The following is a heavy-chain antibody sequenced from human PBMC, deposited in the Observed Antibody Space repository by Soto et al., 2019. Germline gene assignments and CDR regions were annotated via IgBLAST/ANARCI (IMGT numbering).Heavy chain of an antibody. D-gene: IGHD3-3*01. CDR1: GYTFTGYY. J-gene: IGHJ4*02. CDR3: ARGNYDFWSGYPTIDY. Sequence: ASVKVSCKASGYTFTGYYMHWVRQAPGQGLEWMGWINPNSGGTNYAQKFQGRVTMTRDTSISTAYMELSRLRSDDTAVYYCARGNYDFWSGYPTIDYWGQGTLVTVSS. V-gene: IGHV1-2*02. CDR2: INPNSGGT.